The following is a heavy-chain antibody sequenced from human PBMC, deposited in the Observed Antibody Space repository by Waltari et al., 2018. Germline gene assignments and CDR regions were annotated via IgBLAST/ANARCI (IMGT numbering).Heavy chain of an antibody. CDR3: TTDGLGGAPFDC. J-gene: IGHJ4*02. D-gene: IGHD3-10*01. V-gene: IGHV3-15*02. CDR2: IHREADVGTT. Sequence: EVQLVESGGALVKPGGSLRLSCAASGFTFSDVWMSWVRQAPGQGLEWVGRIHREADVGTTDCGIPAKGRFTISRDDSKNILYLQMNSLKIEDTAVYYCTTDGLGGAPFDCWGQGTLVTVSS. CDR1: GFTFSDVW.